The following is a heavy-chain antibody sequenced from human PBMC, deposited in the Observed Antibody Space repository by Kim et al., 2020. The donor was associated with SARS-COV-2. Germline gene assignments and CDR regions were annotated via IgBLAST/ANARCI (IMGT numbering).Heavy chain of an antibody. D-gene: IGHD3-10*01. CDR3: ARAETMVRGVMYYFDY. CDR1: GGTFSSYA. Sequence: SVKVSCKASGGTFSSYAISWVRQAPGQGLEWMGGIIPIFGTANYAQKFQGRVTITADESTSTAYMELSSLRSEDTAVYYCARAETMVRGVMYYFDYWGQGTLVTVSS. V-gene: IGHV1-69*13. J-gene: IGHJ4*02. CDR2: IIPIFGTA.